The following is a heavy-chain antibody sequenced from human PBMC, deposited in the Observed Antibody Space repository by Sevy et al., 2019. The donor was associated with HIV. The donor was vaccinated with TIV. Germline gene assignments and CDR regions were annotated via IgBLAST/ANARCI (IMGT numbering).Heavy chain of an antibody. Sequence: GGSLRLSCAASGFPLRNYAMSWVRQAPGKGLEWVSSISGSGGSTYYADSVKGRFTISRDNFQNTLDLGMNSLRAEDTAVYYCAKDGAVAPSDYWGQGTLVTVSS. V-gene: IGHV3-23*01. CDR3: AKDGAVAPSDY. D-gene: IGHD6-19*01. J-gene: IGHJ4*02. CDR1: GFPLRNYA. CDR2: ISGSGGST.